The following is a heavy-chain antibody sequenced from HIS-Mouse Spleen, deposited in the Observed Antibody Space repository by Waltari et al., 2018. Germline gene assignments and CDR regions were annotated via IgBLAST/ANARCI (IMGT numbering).Heavy chain of an antibody. D-gene: IGHD6-6*01. J-gene: IGHJ5*02. CDR3: ARESGLAARGNWFDP. CDR2: IYTSGST. CDR1: GGSISSYY. Sequence: QVQLQESGPGLVKPSETLSLTCTVSGGSISSYYWSWIRQPAGKGLEWIGRIYTSGSTNYNPSLKRRVTMSVDTSKNQFSLKLSSVTAADTAVYYCARESGLAARGNWFDPWGQGTLVTVSS. V-gene: IGHV4-4*07.